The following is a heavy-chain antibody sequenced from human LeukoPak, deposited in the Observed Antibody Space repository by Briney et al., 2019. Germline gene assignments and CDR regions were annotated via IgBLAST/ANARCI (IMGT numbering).Heavy chain of an antibody. D-gene: IGHD6-13*01. CDR3: ARDFYPSSSFITLIDY. J-gene: IGHJ4*02. CDR2: ISYDGSNK. CDR1: GFTFSSYA. Sequence: GGSLRLSCAASGFTFSSYAMHWVRQAPGKGLEWVAVISYDGSNKYYADSVKGRFTISRDNAKNSLYLQMNSLRAEDTAVYYCARDFYPSSSFITLIDYWGQGTLVTVSS. V-gene: IGHV3-30-3*01.